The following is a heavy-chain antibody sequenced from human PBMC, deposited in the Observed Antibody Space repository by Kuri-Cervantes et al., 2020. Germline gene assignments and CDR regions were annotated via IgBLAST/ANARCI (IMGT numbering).Heavy chain of an antibody. V-gene: IGHV2-70*11. Sequence: SGPTLVKPTQTLTPTCTFSGFSLSTSGMCVSWIRQPPGKALEWLARIDWDDDKYYSTSLKTRLTISKDTSKNQVVLTMTNMDPVDTATYYCARMKLVGAMFDYWGQGTLVTVSS. CDR3: ARMKLVGAMFDY. CDR1: GFSLSTSGMC. J-gene: IGHJ4*02. CDR2: IDWDDDK. D-gene: IGHD1-26*01.